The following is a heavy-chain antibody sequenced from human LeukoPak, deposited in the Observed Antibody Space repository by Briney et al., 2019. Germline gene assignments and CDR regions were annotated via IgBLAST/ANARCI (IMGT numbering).Heavy chain of an antibody. CDR2: ITSSGTYI. D-gene: IGHD1-26*01. CDR1: GFTVSSNY. Sequence: GGSLRLSCAASGFTVSSNYMSWVRQAPGKGLEWVSSITSSGTYIYYADSLKGRFTISRDNAKNSLYLQMNSLRAEDTAMYYCATGEGGFDYWGQGTLVTVSS. V-gene: IGHV3-21*01. J-gene: IGHJ4*02. CDR3: ATGEGGFDY.